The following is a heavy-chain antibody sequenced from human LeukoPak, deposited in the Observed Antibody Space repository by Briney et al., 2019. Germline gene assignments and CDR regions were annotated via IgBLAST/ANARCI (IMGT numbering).Heavy chain of an antibody. V-gene: IGHV4-34*01. D-gene: IGHD5-18*01. CDR1: GGSFSGYY. Sequence: PSETLSLTCAVYGGSFSGYYWSWIRQPPGKGLEWIGEINHSGSTNYNPSLKGRVTISVDTSKNQFSLKLSSVTAADTAVYYCARGNGYPGMRYWGQGTLVTVSS. CDR2: INHSGST. CDR3: ARGNGYPGMRY. J-gene: IGHJ4*02.